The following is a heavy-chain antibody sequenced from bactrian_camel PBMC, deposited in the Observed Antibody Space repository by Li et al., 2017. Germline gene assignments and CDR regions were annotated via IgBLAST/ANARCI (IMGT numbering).Heavy chain of an antibody. D-gene: IGHD2*01. V-gene: IGHV3S55*01. Sequence: QVQLVESGGGSVQAGGSLRLSCGASGFTFSSYSMAWFRQSPGKEREGIAALEHGGITTYAPSVKGRFTISRNADKNTWSLQMNSLKVEDTAMYFCAAGLASGVTGYCYIDETYFDDWGQGTQVTVS. J-gene: IGHJ6*01. CDR3: AAGLASGVTGYCYIDETYFDD. CDR1: GFTFSSYS. CDR2: LEHGGIT.